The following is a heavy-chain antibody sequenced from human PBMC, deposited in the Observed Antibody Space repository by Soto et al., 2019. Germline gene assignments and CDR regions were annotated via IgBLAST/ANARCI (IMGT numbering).Heavy chain of an antibody. CDR1: GYSFTSYW. V-gene: IGHV3-43D*04. J-gene: IGHJ6*02. D-gene: IGHD4-17*01. CDR2: VNWDGDTT. Sequence: GESLKISCKVSGYSFTSYWLSWVRQVPGKGLEWISLVNWDGDTTFYADSVKGRFIISRDNSKNSVYLQMNSLRSEDSAMYYCAKGATVTTHYQYYGMDVWGQGTTVTVSS. CDR3: AKGATVTTHYQYYGMDV.